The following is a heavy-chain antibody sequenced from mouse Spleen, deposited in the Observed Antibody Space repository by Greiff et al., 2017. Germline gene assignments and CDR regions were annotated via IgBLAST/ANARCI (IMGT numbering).Heavy chain of an antibody. CDR1: GFNIKDDY. D-gene: IGHD2-4*01. CDR3: TPIYYDSWFAY. V-gene: IGHV14-4*01. J-gene: IGHJ3*01. CDR2: IDPENGDT. Sequence: VQLKQSGAELVRPGASVKLSCTASGFNIKDDYMHWVKQRPEQGLEWIGWIDPENGDTEYASKFQGKATITADTSSNTAYLQLSSLTSEDTAVYYCTPIYYDSWFAYWGQGTLVTVSA.